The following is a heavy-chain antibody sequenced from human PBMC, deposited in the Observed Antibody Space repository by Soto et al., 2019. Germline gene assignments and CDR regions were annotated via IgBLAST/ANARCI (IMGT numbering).Heavy chain of an antibody. D-gene: IGHD2-2*01. V-gene: IGHV4-31*03. CDR1: GDPISGGASF. J-gene: IGHJ5*02. CDR3: AKLSCTSSTCYFPGCFGP. CDR2: VYYSGSS. Sequence: SLTCTVSGDPISGGASFWSWIRQPPGTGLEWIANVYYSGSSYYNPSLKSRLTISVDTTKNQFSLQLKSMTAADTAVYYCAKLSCTSSTCYFPGCFGPWGQGTLFTVSS.